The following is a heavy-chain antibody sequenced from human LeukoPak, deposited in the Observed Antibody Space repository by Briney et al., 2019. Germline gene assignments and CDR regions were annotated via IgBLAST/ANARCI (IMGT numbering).Heavy chain of an antibody. CDR1: GGSISSGSYY. D-gene: IGHD5-18*01. CDR2: IYTSGST. J-gene: IGHJ4*02. CDR3: AKTWIQVEFDY. Sequence: SQTLSLTCTVSGGSISSGSYYWSWIRQPAGKGLEWIGRIYTSGSTNYNPSLKSRVTISVDTSKNQFSLKLNSVTAADTAVYYCAKTWIQVEFDYWGQGTLVTVSS. V-gene: IGHV4-61*02.